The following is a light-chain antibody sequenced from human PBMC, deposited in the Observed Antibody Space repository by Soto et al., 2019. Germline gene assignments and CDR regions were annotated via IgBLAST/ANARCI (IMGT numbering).Light chain of an antibody. Sequence: EIVLTQSPGTLSLSPGERATLSCRASQSVTNNYLAWYQQKTGQTPRLIVYLASSRAPGIPDRFSGSGSGTHFTLTIRRVEPEDFAVYYCQRYGSSPWTFGQGTKVEIK. CDR2: LAS. CDR1: QSVTNNY. V-gene: IGKV3-20*01. CDR3: QRYGSSPWT. J-gene: IGKJ1*01.